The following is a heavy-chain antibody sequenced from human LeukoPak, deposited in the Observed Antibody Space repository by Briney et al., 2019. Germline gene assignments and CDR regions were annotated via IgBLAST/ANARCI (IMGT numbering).Heavy chain of an antibody. D-gene: IGHD6-13*01. CDR3: ARLTTAGFDY. CDR2: LYTNGST. CDR1: GGSISSGSYY. V-gene: IGHV4-61*02. Sequence: PSQTLSLTCTVSGGSISSGSYYWSWIRQPAGKGLEWIGRLYTNGSTNYKPSLKSRVTISVDTSKNQFSLNLSSVTAADTAVYYCARLTTAGFDYWGQGTLVTVSS. J-gene: IGHJ4*02.